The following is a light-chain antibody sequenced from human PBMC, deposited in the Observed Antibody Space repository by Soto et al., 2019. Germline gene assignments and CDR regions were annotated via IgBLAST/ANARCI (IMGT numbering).Light chain of an antibody. J-gene: IGKJ1*01. V-gene: IGKV1-5*03. CDR3: QQYNSYSRT. CDR2: KAS. Sequence: DIQMTQSPSTLSASVGDRVTITCRASQSISSWLAWYQQKPGKAPKLLIYKASSLESGVPSRFSGSGSGTEFTLTISSLQPDDFATYDCQQYNSYSRTFGQGTRWIS. CDR1: QSISSW.